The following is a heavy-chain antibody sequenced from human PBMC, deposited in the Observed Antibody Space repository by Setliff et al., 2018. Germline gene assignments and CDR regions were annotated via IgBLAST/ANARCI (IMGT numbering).Heavy chain of an antibody. D-gene: IGHD1-1*01. V-gene: IGHV3-48*01. CDR2: ISRTF. CDR1: GFIFSDYS. Sequence: PGGSLRLSCAASGFIFSDYSMNWVRQAPGKGLEWVSYISRTFFTADSVKGRFTVSRDNDKNSPYLQMNSLRVEDTAVYYCVRDYKWGFDYWGQGARVTVSS. CDR3: VRDYKWGFDY. J-gene: IGHJ4*02.